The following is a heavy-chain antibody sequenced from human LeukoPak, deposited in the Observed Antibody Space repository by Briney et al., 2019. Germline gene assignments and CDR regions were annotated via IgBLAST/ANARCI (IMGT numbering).Heavy chain of an antibody. CDR2: INPSGGST. CDR3: AREHYYDSQVGGVDY. Sequence: ASVKVSCKASGYTFTSYYMHWERQAPGQGLEWMGIINPSGGSTSYAQKFQGRVTMTRDTSTSTVYMELSSLRSEDTAVYYCAREHYYDSQVGGVDYWGQGTLVTVSS. V-gene: IGHV1-46*01. D-gene: IGHD3-22*01. CDR1: GYTFTSYY. J-gene: IGHJ4*02.